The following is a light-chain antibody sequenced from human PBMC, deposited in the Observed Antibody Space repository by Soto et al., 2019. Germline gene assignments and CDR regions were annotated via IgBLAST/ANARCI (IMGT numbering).Light chain of an antibody. Sequence: IQRTQSPSTLSASEGDRVTIAFRASQSVSIWLAWYQQKPGKAPKLVIYDGSTLESGVPSRFSVSGSGTEFTLTITSLQPDDFATYYCQQYSTYSWTFGQGTKVDI. V-gene: IGKV1-5*01. J-gene: IGKJ1*01. CDR3: QQYSTYSWT. CDR2: DGS. CDR1: QSVSIW.